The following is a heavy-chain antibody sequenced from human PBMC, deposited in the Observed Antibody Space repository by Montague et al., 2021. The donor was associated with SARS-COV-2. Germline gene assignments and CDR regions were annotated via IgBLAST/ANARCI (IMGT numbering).Heavy chain of an antibody. V-gene: IGHV3-33*06. CDR2: IWYDRSNK. Sequence: SLRLSCAASGFTFSSYGMHWVRQAPGKGLEWVAFIWYDRSNKYYADSVKGRFTISRDNSKNTLYLQMNSLRAEDTAVYYCAKPFYDYIWGSYRQTGDFDYWGQGTMVTVSS. CDR3: AKPFYDYIWGSYRQTGDFDY. D-gene: IGHD3-16*02. J-gene: IGHJ4*02. CDR1: GFTFSSYG.